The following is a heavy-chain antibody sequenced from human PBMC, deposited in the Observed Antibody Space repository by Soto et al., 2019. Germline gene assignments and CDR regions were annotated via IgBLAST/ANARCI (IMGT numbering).Heavy chain of an antibody. CDR1: GFTVSSKY. CDR2: MYSGGST. D-gene: IGHD5-18*01. CDR3: AREWSYGSYYHGLDV. V-gene: IGHV3-53*04. Sequence: EVQLVESGGGLVQPGESLRLSCAASGFTVSSKYMSWVRQAPGKGLEWVSLMYSGGSTYYADSVKGRFTISRHDSNNTLYLQMNSLRAEDTAVYYCAREWSYGSYYHGLDVWGQGTTVTVSS. J-gene: IGHJ6*02.